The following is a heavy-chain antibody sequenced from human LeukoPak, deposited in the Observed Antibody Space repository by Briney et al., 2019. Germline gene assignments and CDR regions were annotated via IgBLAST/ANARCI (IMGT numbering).Heavy chain of an antibody. D-gene: IGHD6-25*01. J-gene: IGHJ4*02. V-gene: IGHV3-33*01. CDR3: ARSSDSSDLGY. CDR1: GFTFRSYG. CDR2: IWSDGSQQ. Sequence: GMSLRLSCAASGFTFRSYGMHWVRQAQGKGLEWVAVIWSDGSQQHYADSVKGRFTISRDNSKNTLYLQMNSLRVDDTAVYYCARSSDSSDLGYWGQGTLVTVSS.